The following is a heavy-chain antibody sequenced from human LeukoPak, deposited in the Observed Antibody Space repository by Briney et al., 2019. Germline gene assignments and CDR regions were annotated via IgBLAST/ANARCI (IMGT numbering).Heavy chain of an antibody. D-gene: IGHD7-27*01. V-gene: IGHV4-39*01. J-gene: IGHJ6*03. CDR2: IYYSGST. CDR3: ARLTGDIPLLAYYYYYMDV. CDR1: GGSISSSSYY. Sequence: SETLSLTCTVSGGSISSSSYYWGWIRQPPGKGLEWIGSIYYSGSTYYNPSLKSRVTISVDTSKNQFSLKLSSVTAADTAVYYCARLTGDIPLLAYYYYYMDVWGKGTTVTVSS.